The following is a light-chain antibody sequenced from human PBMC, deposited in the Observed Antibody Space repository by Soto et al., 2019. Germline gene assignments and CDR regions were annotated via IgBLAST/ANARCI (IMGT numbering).Light chain of an antibody. CDR3: SSYTSSSLYV. CDR2: DVS. Sequence: QSVLTQPASVSGAPGQSITLSRTGTSSDVGGYDYVSWYQHHPGKAPKLMIYDVSNRPSGVSNRFSGSKSGNTASLTISGLQAEDEADYYCSSYTSSSLYVFGTGTKVTVL. CDR1: SSDVGGYDY. V-gene: IGLV2-14*03. J-gene: IGLJ1*01.